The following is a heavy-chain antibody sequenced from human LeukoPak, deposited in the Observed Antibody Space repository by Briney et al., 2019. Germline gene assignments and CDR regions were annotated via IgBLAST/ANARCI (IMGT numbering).Heavy chain of an antibody. V-gene: IGHV1-18*01. D-gene: IGHD3-10*01. Sequence: RASVKVSCKASGYTFTSYGISWVRQAPGQGLEWMGWISAYNGNTNYAQKLQGRVTMTTDTSTSTAYMELSSLRSDDTAVYYCARDYYGSGSYSYAFDIWGQGTMVTVSS. J-gene: IGHJ3*02. CDR1: GYTFTSYG. CDR2: ISAYNGNT. CDR3: ARDYYGSGSYSYAFDI.